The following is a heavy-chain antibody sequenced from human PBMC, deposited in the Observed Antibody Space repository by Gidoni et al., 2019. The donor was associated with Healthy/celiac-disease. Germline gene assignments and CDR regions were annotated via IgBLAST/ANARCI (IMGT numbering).Heavy chain of an antibody. Sequence: EVQLVESGGGLVQPGRSLRLSCTASGFTFGDYAMSWVRKAPGKGLEWVGFIRSKADGRTTEYAASVTGRFTISRYESKSIAYLQMNSLKTEDTAVYYCTREYWAVADIYYYYYGMDVWGQGTTVTVSS. D-gene: IGHD6-19*01. CDR3: TREYWAVADIYYYYYGMDV. J-gene: IGHJ6*02. CDR1: GFTFGDYA. CDR2: IRSKADGRTT. V-gene: IGHV3-49*04.